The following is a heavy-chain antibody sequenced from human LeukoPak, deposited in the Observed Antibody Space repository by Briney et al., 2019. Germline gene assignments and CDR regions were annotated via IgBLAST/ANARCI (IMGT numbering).Heavy chain of an antibody. J-gene: IGHJ5*02. V-gene: IGHV1-2*02. CDR2: INPNSGGT. D-gene: IGHD2-21*01. Sequence: ASVKVSCKASGYTFTDYFIHWVRQAPGQGLEWMGWINPNSGGTNYAQKFQGRVTMTRDTSISTVYMEVSRLRSDDTAVYYCVRPYCGGECQSKNNWFDPWGQGTLVTVSS. CDR3: VRPYCGGECQSKNNWFDP. CDR1: GYTFTDYF.